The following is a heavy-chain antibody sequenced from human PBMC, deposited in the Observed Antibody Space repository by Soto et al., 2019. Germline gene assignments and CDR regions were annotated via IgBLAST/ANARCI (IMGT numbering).Heavy chain of an antibody. Sequence: QVQLVQSGAEVRQPASSVKVSCKTSGGTFSSYDISWVRQAPGQGLEWMGGIVPIVDTSTYAQKFQGRVTITADESTSTAYMELSSLRPDDTAIYYCVRVVAIPGYPDNWGQGTLVTVSS. CDR3: VRVVAIPGYPDN. J-gene: IGHJ4*02. V-gene: IGHV1-69*12. D-gene: IGHD5-12*01. CDR2: IVPIVDTS. CDR1: GGTFSSYD.